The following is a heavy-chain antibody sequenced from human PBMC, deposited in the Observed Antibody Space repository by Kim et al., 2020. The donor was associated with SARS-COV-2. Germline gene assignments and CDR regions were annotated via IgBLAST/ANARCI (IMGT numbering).Heavy chain of an antibody. Sequence: GGSLRLSCAASGFTFSSYGMHWVRQAPGKGLEWVAVIWYDGSKKYYAESVKGLFNISRDNSKNTVYLQMNSLRSEDTALYYCAKLGQWTLDHWGLGTLVTVSS. V-gene: IGHV3-33*06. CDR3: AKLGQWTLDH. CDR1: GFTFSSYG. J-gene: IGHJ4*02. D-gene: IGHD6-19*01. CDR2: IWYDGSKK.